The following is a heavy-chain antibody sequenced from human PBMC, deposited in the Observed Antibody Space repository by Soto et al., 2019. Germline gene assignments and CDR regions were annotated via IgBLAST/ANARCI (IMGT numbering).Heavy chain of an antibody. V-gene: IGHV4-34*01. D-gene: IGHD6-6*01. CDR2: INHSGST. CDR1: GGSFSGYY. Sequence: SETLSLTCAVYGGSFSGYYWSWIRQPPGKGLEWIGEINHSGSTNYNPSLKSRVTISVDTSKNQFSLKLSSVTAADTAVSYCGRDRAARDRYTWFDPWGQGTLLTVS. J-gene: IGHJ5*02. CDR3: GRDRAARDRYTWFDP.